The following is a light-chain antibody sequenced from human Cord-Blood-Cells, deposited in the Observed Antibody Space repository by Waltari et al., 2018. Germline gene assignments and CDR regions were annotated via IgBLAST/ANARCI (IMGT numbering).Light chain of an antibody. CDR1: QSFNSW. Sequence: DIQMTQSPSPLSASLGARVPLPCRASQSFNSWLAWYQQKPGKAPKLLIYKASSLESGVPSRFSGSGSGTEFTLTISSLQPDDFATYYCQQDNSYSITFGQGTRLEIK. V-gene: IGKV1-5*03. CDR3: QQDNSYSIT. J-gene: IGKJ5*01. CDR2: KAS.